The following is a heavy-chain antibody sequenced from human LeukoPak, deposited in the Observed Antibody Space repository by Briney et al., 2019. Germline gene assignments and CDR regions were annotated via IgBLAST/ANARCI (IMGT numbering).Heavy chain of an antibody. V-gene: IGHV3-48*02. J-gene: IGHJ4*02. D-gene: IGHD1-26*01. CDR3: ASGSKFEY. CDR2: ISSGSSAI. Sequence: PGGSLRLSCAASGFTFSSYGMNWVRQAPGKGLECLSYISSGSSAIYYEDSVKGRFTISRDNAKNSLYLQMNSLRDEDTAVYYCASGSKFEYWGQGTLVAVSS. CDR1: GFTFSSYG.